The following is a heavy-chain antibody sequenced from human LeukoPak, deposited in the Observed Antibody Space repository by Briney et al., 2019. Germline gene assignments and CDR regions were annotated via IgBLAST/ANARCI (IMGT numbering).Heavy chain of an antibody. Sequence: EASVKVSCKASGGTFSSYAISWVRQAPGQGLEWMGRIIPILGIANYAQKFQGRVTITADRSTSTAYMELSSLRSEDTAVYYCAREESGGYNYYYGMDVWGQGTTVTVSS. CDR3: AREESGGYNYYYGMDV. CDR1: GGTFSSYA. CDR2: IIPILGIA. D-gene: IGHD3-10*01. V-gene: IGHV1-69*04. J-gene: IGHJ6*02.